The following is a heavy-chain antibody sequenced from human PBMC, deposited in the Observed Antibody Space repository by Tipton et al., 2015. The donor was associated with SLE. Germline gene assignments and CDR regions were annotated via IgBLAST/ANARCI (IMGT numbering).Heavy chain of an antibody. CDR1: GGSISPYY. V-gene: IGHV4-59*08. J-gene: IGHJ1*01. CDR3: ARHDYTGWGHFHH. Sequence: TLSLTCTVSGGSISPYYWSWIRQPPGKGLEWIGYIYHSGGSPSYNPSLKSRVTISVDTSKNQFSLTLTSVTAADTAVYYCARHDYTGWGHFHHWGQGTLVIVSS. CDR2: IYHSGGSP. D-gene: IGHD4/OR15-4a*01.